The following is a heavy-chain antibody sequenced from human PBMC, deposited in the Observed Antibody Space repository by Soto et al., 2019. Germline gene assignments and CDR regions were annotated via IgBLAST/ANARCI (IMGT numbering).Heavy chain of an antibody. Sequence: QVQLVQSGAEVKKPGSSVKVSCKASGGTFSSYAISWVRQAPGQGLEWMGGIIPIFGTANYAQKFQGRVTITAGESTSTGYMELSSLRSEDTAVYYCASQPHIVVVTATLYYYYGMDVWGQGTTVTVSS. V-gene: IGHV1-69*01. CDR3: ASQPHIVVVTATLYYYYGMDV. J-gene: IGHJ6*02. CDR1: GGTFSSYA. D-gene: IGHD2-21*02. CDR2: IIPIFGTA.